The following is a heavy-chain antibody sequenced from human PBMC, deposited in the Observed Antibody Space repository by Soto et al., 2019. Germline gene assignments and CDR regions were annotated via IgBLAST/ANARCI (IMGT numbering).Heavy chain of an antibody. J-gene: IGHJ4*02. Sequence: GGSLRLSCAASGFTFSNAWMNWVRQAPGKGLEWVGRIKSKTDGGTTDYAAPVKGRFTISRDDSKNTLYLQMNSLKTEDTAVYYCTMYYYDTSGPFDYWGQGTLVTVSS. D-gene: IGHD3-22*01. CDR2: IKSKTDGGTT. V-gene: IGHV3-15*07. CDR3: TMYYYDTSGPFDY. CDR1: GFTFSNAW.